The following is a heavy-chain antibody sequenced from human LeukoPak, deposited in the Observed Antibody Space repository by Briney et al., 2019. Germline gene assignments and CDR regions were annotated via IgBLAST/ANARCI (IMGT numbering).Heavy chain of an antibody. CDR2: IYYSGST. CDR3: ARNRYYYGSGNYGVPNWFDP. J-gene: IGHJ5*02. V-gene: IGHV4-39*01. Sequence: SETLSLTCTVSGGSISGDNYYWGWIRQPSGKGLEWIGSIYYSGSTYYSPSLKSRVTISVDTSKNQFSLKLSSVTAADTAMYYCARNRYYYGSGNYGVPNWFDPWGQGTQVTVSS. CDR1: GGSISGDNYY. D-gene: IGHD3-10*01.